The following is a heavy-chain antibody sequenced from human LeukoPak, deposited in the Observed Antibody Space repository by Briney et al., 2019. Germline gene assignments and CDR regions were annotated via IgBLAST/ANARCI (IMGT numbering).Heavy chain of an antibody. CDR1: GYTFTSYG. D-gene: IGHD5-12*01. J-gene: IGHJ6*02. V-gene: IGHV1-18*01. CDR2: ISAYNGNT. Sequence: GASVKVSCKASGYTFTSYGISWVRQAPGQGLEWMGWISAYNGNTNYAQKLQGRVIMTTDTSTSTAYMELRSLRSDDTAVYYCARGSMVATKDPYYYYGMDVWGQGTTVTVSS. CDR3: ARGSMVATKDPYYYYGMDV.